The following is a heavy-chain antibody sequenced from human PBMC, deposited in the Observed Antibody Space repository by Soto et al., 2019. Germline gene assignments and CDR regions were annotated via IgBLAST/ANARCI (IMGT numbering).Heavy chain of an antibody. CDR3: AGCSGGSCSTDYYYYYGMDV. Sequence: QVQLVQSGAEVKKPGSSVKVSCNASGGTFSSYAISWVRQAPGQGLGWMGGIIPIFGTANYAQKFQGRVTITADESTSTAYMELSSLRSEDTAVYYCAGCSGGSCSTDYYYYYGMDVWGQGTTVTVSS. J-gene: IGHJ6*02. CDR2: IIPIFGTA. V-gene: IGHV1-69*01. D-gene: IGHD2-15*01. CDR1: GGTFSSYA.